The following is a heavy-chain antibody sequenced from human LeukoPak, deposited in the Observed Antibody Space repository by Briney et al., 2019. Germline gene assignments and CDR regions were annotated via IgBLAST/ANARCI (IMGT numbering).Heavy chain of an antibody. Sequence: GGSLRLSCAASGFTFDDYAMHWVRQAPGKGLEWVSGISWNSGSIGYADSVKGRFTIPRDNAKNSLYLQMNSLRAEDMALYYCVVGFRNWGQGTLVTVSS. V-gene: IGHV3-9*03. D-gene: IGHD2-15*01. CDR2: ISWNSGSI. J-gene: IGHJ4*02. CDR1: GFTFDDYA. CDR3: VVGFRN.